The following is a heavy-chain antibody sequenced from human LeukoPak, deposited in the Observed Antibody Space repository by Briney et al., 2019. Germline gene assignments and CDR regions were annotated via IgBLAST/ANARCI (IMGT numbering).Heavy chain of an antibody. J-gene: IGHJ5*02. CDR3: ARDSRYCSSTSCSYNWFDP. CDR2: IYYSGST. Sequence: PSETLPLTCTVSGGSISSYYWSWIRQPPGKGLEWIGYIYYSGSTNYNPSLKSRVTISVDTSKNQFSLKLSSVTAADTAVYYCARDSRYCSSTSCSYNWFDPWGQGTLVTFSS. D-gene: IGHD2-2*01. CDR1: GGSISSYY. V-gene: IGHV4-59*01.